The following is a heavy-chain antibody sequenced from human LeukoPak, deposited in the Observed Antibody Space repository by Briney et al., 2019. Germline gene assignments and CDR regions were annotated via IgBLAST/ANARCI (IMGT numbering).Heavy chain of an antibody. CDR1: GYTLTELS. D-gene: IGHD1-26*01. CDR2: FDPEDGET. CDR3: ATASSGSYGGGHFDY. V-gene: IGHV1-24*01. J-gene: IGHJ4*02. Sequence: GASVKVSCKVSGYTLTELSMHWVRQAPGKGLEWMGGFDPEDGETIYAQKFQGRVTMTEDTSTDTACMELSSLRSEDTAVYYCATASSGSYGGGHFDYWGQGTLVTVSS.